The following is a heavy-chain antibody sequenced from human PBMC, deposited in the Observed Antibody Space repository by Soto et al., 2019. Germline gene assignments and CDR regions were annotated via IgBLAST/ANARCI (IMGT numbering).Heavy chain of an antibody. CDR2: ISSSSSYI. CDR1: GFTFSSYS. Sequence: GGSLRLSCAASGFTFSSYSMNWVRQAPGKGLEWVSSISSSSSYIYYADSVKGRFTISRDNAKNSLYLQMNSLRAEDTAVYYCARGNFDFWTRPAEFNWFDLWGQGTLVTVSS. CDR3: ARGNFDFWTRPAEFNWFDL. V-gene: IGHV3-21*01. J-gene: IGHJ5*02. D-gene: IGHD3-3*01.